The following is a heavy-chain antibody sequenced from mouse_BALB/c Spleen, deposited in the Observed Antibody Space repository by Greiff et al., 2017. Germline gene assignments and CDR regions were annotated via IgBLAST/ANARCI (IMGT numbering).Heavy chain of an antibody. CDR1: GYTFTSYW. J-gene: IGHJ2*01. Sequence: QVQLQQPGAELVKPGASVKMSCKASGYTFTSYWMHWVKQRPGQGLEWIGTIDPSDSYTSYNQKFKGKATLTVDTSSSTAYMQLSSLTSEDSAVYYCTRDGNGFDYWGQGTTLTVSS. D-gene: IGHD2-1*01. CDR3: TRDGNGFDY. V-gene: IGHV1S127*01. CDR2: IDPSDSYT.